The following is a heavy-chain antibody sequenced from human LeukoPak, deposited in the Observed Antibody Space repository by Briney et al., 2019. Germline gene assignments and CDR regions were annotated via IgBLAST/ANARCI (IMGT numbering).Heavy chain of an antibody. D-gene: IGHD6-19*01. CDR3: GVHSSGWYQSPLDY. J-gene: IGHJ4*02. CDR1: GFTFSSYA. CDR2: ISGSGGST. V-gene: IGHV3-23*01. Sequence: GGSLRLSCAASGFTFSSYAMSWVRQAPGKGLEWVSAISGSGGSTYYVDSVKGRFTISRDNSKNTLYLQMNSLRAEDTAVYYCGVHSSGWYQSPLDYWGQGTLVTVSS.